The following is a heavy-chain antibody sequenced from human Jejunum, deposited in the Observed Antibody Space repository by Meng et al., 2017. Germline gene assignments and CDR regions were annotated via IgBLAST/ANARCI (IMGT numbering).Heavy chain of an antibody. V-gene: IGHV4-4*02. CDR3: ARGGYYSFDY. Sequence: HVQLQGSGPGLVKPSETPSLTCAVSGGSISSVDWWTWVRQSPGKGLEWIGEIYHSGSTNYNPSLKSRVTISVDKSKNQFSLKLTSVTAADTAVYYCARGGYYSFDYWGQGTLVTVSS. CDR1: GGSISSVDW. D-gene: IGHD5-18*01. J-gene: IGHJ4*02. CDR2: IYHSGST.